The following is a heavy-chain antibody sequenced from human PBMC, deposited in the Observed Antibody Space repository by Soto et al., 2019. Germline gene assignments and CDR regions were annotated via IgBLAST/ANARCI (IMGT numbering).Heavy chain of an antibody. Sequence: PSETLSLTCAVYGGSFSGYYWSWIRQPPGKGLEWIGEINHSGSTNYNPSLKSRVTISVDTSKNQFSLKLSSVTAADTAVYYCARHDSSGYYWFDPWGQGTLVTVSS. J-gene: IGHJ5*02. V-gene: IGHV4-34*01. CDR2: INHSGST. CDR1: GGSFSGYY. D-gene: IGHD3-22*01. CDR3: ARHDSSGYYWFDP.